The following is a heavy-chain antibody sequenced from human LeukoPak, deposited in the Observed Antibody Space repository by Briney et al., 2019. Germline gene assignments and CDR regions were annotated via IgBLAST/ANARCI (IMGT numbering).Heavy chain of an antibody. J-gene: IGHJ3*02. V-gene: IGHV3-7*04. CDR1: GFTFSSYW. CDR3: ARVFLRWSDDAFDI. Sequence: GGSLRLSCAASGFTFSSYWMSWVRQAPGKGLEWVANIKQDGSGKYYVDSVKGRFTISRDNAKNSLYLQMNSLRAEDTAVYYCARVFLRWSDDAFDIWGQGTMVTVSS. CDR2: IKQDGSGK. D-gene: IGHD4-23*01.